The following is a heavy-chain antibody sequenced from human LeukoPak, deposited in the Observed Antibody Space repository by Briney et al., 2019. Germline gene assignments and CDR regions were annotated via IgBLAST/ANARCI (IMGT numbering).Heavy chain of an antibody. D-gene: IGHD6-6*01. J-gene: IGHJ4*02. CDR3: AKDQNEYSSSSPLFDY. CDR1: GFTFSSYG. Sequence: PGGSLRLSCAASGFTFSSYGMHWVRQAPGKGLEWVAFIRYDGSNKYYADSVKGRFTISRDNSKNTLYLQMNSLRAEDTAVYYCAKDQNEYSSSSPLFDYWGQGTLVTVSS. V-gene: IGHV3-30*02. CDR2: IRYDGSNK.